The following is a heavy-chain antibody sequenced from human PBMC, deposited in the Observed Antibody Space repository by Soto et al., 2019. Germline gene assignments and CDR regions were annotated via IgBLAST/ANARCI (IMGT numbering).Heavy chain of an antibody. CDR1: GYSLASYW. Sequence: VESLKISCHGSGYSLASYWIGWVRQMPWKDLEWMGIIYPGDSDTRYSPSFQGQVTISADKSLRTAYLQWTSLKASDTALYYCARTRSLTLGFYYDGMDVWGQGTTVTVSS. J-gene: IGHJ6*02. V-gene: IGHV5-51*01. CDR2: IYPGDSDT. CDR3: ARTRSLTLGFYYDGMDV. D-gene: IGHD2-2*03.